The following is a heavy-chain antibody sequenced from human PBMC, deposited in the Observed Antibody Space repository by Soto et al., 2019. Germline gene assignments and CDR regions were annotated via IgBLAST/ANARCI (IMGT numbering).Heavy chain of an antibody. CDR1: GYTFTSYD. Sequence: ASVKVSCKASGYTFTSYDINWVRQATGQGLEWMGWMNPNSGNTGYAQKFQGRVTMTRNTSISTAYMELSSLRSEDTAVYYCARWGHTIPLYPYYYYMDVWGKGTTVTVSS. V-gene: IGHV1-8*01. CDR3: ARWGHTIPLYPYYYYMDV. J-gene: IGHJ6*03. D-gene: IGHD3-3*01. CDR2: MNPNSGNT.